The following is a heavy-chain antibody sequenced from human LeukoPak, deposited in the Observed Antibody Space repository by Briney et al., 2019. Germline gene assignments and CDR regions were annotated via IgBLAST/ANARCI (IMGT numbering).Heavy chain of an antibody. CDR3: ARDRELGY. CDR1: GDCISIYY. V-gene: IGHV4-59*01. CDR2: IYNSGST. D-gene: IGHD3-10*01. Sequence: PSETLSLTCSVSGDCISIYYWSWIRLPPGKGLEWIGYIYNSGSTNYNPSLKSRVTISVDTSKNQFSLKLTSVTAADTAVYYCARDRELGYWGQGTLVTVSS. J-gene: IGHJ4*02.